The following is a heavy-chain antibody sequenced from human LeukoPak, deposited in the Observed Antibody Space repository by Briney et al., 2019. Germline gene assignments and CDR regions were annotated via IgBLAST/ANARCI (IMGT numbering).Heavy chain of an antibody. V-gene: IGHV4-61*01. J-gene: IGHJ4*02. Sequence: SETLSLTCTVSGGSLSSGSYYWSWIRQPPGKGLEWIAYIYYSGSTNYNPSLKSRATISVDTSKNQFSLKLSSVTAADTAVCYCARDDYYDSSAYSGIDYWGQGTLVTVSS. CDR3: ARDDYYDSSAYSGIDY. CDR2: IYYSGST. D-gene: IGHD3-22*01. CDR1: GGSLSSGSYY.